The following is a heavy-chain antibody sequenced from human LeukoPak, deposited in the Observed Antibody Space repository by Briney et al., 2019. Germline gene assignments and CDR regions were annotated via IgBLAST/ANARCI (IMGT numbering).Heavy chain of an antibody. Sequence: PSETLSLTCTVSGYSISSGHYWGWIRQPPGKGLEWIGSIYYSGSTYYNPSLKSRVTISVDTSKNQFSLKLSSVTAADTAVYYCARTPLTYYDFWSGTGAFDIWGQGTMVTVSS. CDR3: ARTPLTYYDFWSGTGAFDI. CDR1: GYSISSGHY. V-gene: IGHV4-38-2*02. CDR2: IYYSGST. J-gene: IGHJ3*02. D-gene: IGHD3-3*01.